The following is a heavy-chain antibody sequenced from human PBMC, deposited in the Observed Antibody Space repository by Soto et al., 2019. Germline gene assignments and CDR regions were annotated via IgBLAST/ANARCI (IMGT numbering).Heavy chain of an antibody. CDR2: IYYSGST. CDR3: ARHPSDFWFDP. J-gene: IGHJ5*02. V-gene: IGHV4-39*01. Sequence: QLQLQESGPGLLKPSETLSLTCTVSGGSISSSSYFWGWIRQPPGKGLEWIGSIYYSGSTYYNPSLKSRVTVSVDTSKNPFSLKLSSVTAADTAVYYCARHPSDFWFDPWGQGTLVTVSS. D-gene: IGHD2-21*02. CDR1: GGSISSSSYF.